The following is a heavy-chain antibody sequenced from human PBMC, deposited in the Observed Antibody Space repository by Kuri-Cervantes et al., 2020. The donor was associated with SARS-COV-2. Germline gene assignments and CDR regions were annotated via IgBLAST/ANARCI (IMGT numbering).Heavy chain of an antibody. CDR3: ARVGYYYGMDV. J-gene: IGHJ6*02. Sequence: SLKISCAASGFIFDDYAMHWVRQAPGKGLEWVSGITWNTDTTAYADSVRGRFTISRDNAKSSLYLQMNSLRAEDTAVYYCARVGYYYGMDVWGQGTTVTVSS. CDR2: ITWNTDTT. CDR1: GFIFDDYA. V-gene: IGHV3-9*01.